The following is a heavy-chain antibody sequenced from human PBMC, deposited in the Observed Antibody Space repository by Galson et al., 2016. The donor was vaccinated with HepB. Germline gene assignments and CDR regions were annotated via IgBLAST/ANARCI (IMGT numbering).Heavy chain of an antibody. CDR1: GDSVSSGSYY. J-gene: IGHJ6*02. CDR2: VHYSGTT. CDR3: ARDGRAWVGLDV. Sequence: ETLSLTCTVSGDSVSSGSYYWSWIRQPPGKGLEWTGYVHYSGTTNYNPSLKSRVSIPIDTSKTHFSLRLTSLTAADTAIYFCARDGRAWVGLDVWGQGTTVTVSS. V-gene: IGHV4-61*03. D-gene: IGHD3/OR15-3a*01.